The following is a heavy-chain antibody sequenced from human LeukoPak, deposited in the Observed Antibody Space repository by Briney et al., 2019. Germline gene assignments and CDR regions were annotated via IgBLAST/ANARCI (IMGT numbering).Heavy chain of an antibody. Sequence: SETLSLTCTVSGGSISSCYWSWIRQPAGKGLEWIGRIYTSGSTNYNPSLKSRVTMSVDTSKNQFSLKLSSVTAADTAVYYCARERCSGGSCYQDYWGQGTLVTVSS. CDR2: IYTSGST. D-gene: IGHD2-15*01. V-gene: IGHV4-4*07. CDR3: ARERCSGGSCYQDY. J-gene: IGHJ4*02. CDR1: GGSISSCY.